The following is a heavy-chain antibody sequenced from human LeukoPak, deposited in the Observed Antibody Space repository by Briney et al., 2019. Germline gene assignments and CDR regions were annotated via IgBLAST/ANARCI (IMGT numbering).Heavy chain of an antibody. J-gene: IGHJ4*02. CDR3: AKESVANNYYFDY. D-gene: IGHD1-20*01. Sequence: PGGSLRLSCAASGFTFNNYVMHWVRQAPGKGLEWVPSIDWNSRRIDYADSVKGRFTISRDNAKNSLYLQMNSLRAEDTALYFCAKESVANNYYFDYWGQGTLVTVSS. CDR2: IDWNSRRI. CDR1: GFTFNNYV. V-gene: IGHV3-9*01.